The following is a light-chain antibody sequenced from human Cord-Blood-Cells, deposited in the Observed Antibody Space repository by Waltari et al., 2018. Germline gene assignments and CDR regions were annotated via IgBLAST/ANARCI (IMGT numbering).Light chain of an antibody. V-gene: IGKV1-9*01. CDR3: QQLNSYPYT. Sequence: DIQVTQSPSFLSASVGDRVTITCRASQGISSYLAWYQQKPGKAPKPLIYAASTLQSGVPSRFSGSGSGTEFTLTISSLQPEDFATYYCQQLNSYPYTFGQGTKLEIK. CDR1: QGISSY. CDR2: AAS. J-gene: IGKJ2*01.